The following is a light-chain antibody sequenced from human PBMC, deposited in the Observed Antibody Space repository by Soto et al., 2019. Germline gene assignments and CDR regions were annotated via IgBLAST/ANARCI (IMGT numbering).Light chain of an antibody. J-gene: IGLJ2*01. Sequence: QSVLTQPASVSGSPGQSITISCTGTSRDVGGYNYVSWHQQHPGKAPKVIITEVSNRPSGVSNRFSGSKSGNTASLTISVRQAEDEADYYCSSYTGTSTLFGGGTKVTVL. CDR2: EVS. CDR1: SRDVGGYNY. V-gene: IGLV2-14*01. CDR3: SSYTGTSTL.